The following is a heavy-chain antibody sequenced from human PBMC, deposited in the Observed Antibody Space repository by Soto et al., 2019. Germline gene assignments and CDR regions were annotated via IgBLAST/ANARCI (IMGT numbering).Heavy chain of an antibody. Sequence: GASVKVSCKASGYTFTGYYMHWVRQAPGQGLEWMGGIIPIFGTANYAQKFQGRVTITADESTSTAYMELSSLRSEDTAVYYCARPERFSDAFDIWGQGTIVTVSS. CDR3: ARPERFSDAFDI. J-gene: IGHJ3*02. CDR2: IIPIFGTA. CDR1: GYTFTGYY. V-gene: IGHV1-69*13.